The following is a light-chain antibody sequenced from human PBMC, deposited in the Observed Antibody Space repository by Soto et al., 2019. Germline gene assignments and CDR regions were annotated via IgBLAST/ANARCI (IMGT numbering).Light chain of an antibody. CDR1: SSDVGGYNF. V-gene: IGLV2-14*01. CDR3: SSYTRQNTRV. Sequence: QSVLTQPASVSGSPGQSITISCTGTSSDVGGYNFVSWYQQHPGKAPKLMIYEVTNRPSCVSSRFSGSKSGNTASLTISGLQTEDEADYFCSSYTRQNTRVFGGGTKLTVL. J-gene: IGLJ3*02. CDR2: EVT.